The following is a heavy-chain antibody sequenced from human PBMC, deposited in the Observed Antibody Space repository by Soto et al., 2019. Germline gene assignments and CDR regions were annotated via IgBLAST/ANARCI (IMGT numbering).Heavy chain of an antibody. Sequence: PSEALSLTCAVSGGSISSSNWWSWVRQPPGKGLEWIGEIYHSGSTNYNPSLKSRVTVSVDKSKNQFSLKLSSVTAADTAVYYCARDRSYDRSGYWKLWYYGMDVWGQGTTVTVSS. V-gene: IGHV4-4*02. CDR2: IYHSGST. D-gene: IGHD3-22*01. CDR1: GGSISSSNW. J-gene: IGHJ6*02. CDR3: ARDRSYDRSGYWKLWYYGMDV.